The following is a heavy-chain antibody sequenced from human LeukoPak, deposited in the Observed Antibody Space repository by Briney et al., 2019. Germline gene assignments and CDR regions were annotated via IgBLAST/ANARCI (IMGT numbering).Heavy chain of an antibody. V-gene: IGHV3-66*02. J-gene: IGHJ6*03. CDR3: AKGSGYEAQYYYYYMDV. CDR2: IYSDGKT. D-gene: IGHD5-12*01. CDR1: GSIVRSSY. Sequence: GGSLRLSCGVSGSIVRSSYMGWVRQAPGKGLEWVAVIYSDGKTYNADSVKGRFTISRDNSKNTLYLQMNSLRAEDTSVYYCAKGSGYEAQYYYYYMDVWGKGTTVTISS.